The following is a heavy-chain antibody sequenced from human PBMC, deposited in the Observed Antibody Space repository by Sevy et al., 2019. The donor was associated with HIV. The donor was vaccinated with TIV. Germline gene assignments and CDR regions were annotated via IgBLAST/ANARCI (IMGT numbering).Heavy chain of an antibody. V-gene: IGHV3-23*01. D-gene: IGHD3-22*01. J-gene: IGHJ4*02. CDR2: IRGSGSST. Sequence: GGSLRLSCAASGFTFSTYAMSWVRQAPGKGLEWVSAIRGSGSSTYYADSVKGRFTISRNNAKNSLYLQMNSLGADDTAVYYCARAEQVTMLVVFGGLYFDSWGQGTLVTVSS. CDR1: GFTFSTYA. CDR3: ARAEQVTMLVVFGGLYFDS.